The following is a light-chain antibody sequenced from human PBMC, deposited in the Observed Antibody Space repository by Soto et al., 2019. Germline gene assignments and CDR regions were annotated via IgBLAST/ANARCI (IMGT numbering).Light chain of an antibody. V-gene: IGLV1-40*01. CDR1: TSNIGAGYD. J-gene: IGLJ1*01. CDR3: QSYEGRRIGLI. Sequence: QSVLTQPPSVSGAPGQRVTIACTGNTSNIGAGYDVHWYRRFPGGAPTLLISGYYHRRSGVPDPVSGSKSGTSASLAISDLQGEDEADYYCQSYEGRRIGLIFGTGTKVTVL. CDR2: GYY.